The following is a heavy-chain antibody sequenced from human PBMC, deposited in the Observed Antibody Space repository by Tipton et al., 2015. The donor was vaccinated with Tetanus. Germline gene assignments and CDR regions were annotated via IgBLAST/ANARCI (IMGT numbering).Heavy chain of an antibody. V-gene: IGHV3-20*04. CDR2: INWNGGST. Sequence: SLRLSCAASGFTFDDYGMNWVRQAPGKGLQWVSSINWNGGSTGYADSVKSRFTISRDNAKNSLYLQMDSLRREDTAIYYCARDRDGGWSFDPWGHGTLVTVSA. J-gene: IGHJ5*02. D-gene: IGHD6-19*01. CDR1: GFTFDDYG. CDR3: ARDRDGGWSFDP.